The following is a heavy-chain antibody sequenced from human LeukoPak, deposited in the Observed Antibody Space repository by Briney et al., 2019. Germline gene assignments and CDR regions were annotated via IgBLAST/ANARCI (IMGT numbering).Heavy chain of an antibody. CDR2: ISYDGSNK. Sequence: PGGSLRLSCAASGFTFSSYGMHWVRQAPGKGLEWVAVISYDGSNKYYADSVKGRFTISRDNSKNTLYLQMNSLRAEDTAVYYCAHLGYYDILTGYYGVFDYWGQGTLVTVSS. D-gene: IGHD3-9*01. CDR3: AHLGYYDILTGYYGVFDY. CDR1: GFTFSSYG. V-gene: IGHV3-30*03. J-gene: IGHJ4*02.